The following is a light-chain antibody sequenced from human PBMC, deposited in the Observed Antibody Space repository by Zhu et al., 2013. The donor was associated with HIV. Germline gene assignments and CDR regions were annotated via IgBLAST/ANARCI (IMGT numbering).Light chain of an antibody. Sequence: DIVMTQSPLSLPVTPGEPASISCRSSQSLLHRNGFNFLDWYLQKPGQSPQLLIFLSSNRVSGVPDRFRGSGSGTDFTLKISRVEAEDVGIYYCMQALETPLTFGGGTRVEI. CDR2: LSS. J-gene: IGKJ4*01. CDR3: MQALETPLT. CDR1: QSLLHRNGFNF. V-gene: IGKV2-28*01.